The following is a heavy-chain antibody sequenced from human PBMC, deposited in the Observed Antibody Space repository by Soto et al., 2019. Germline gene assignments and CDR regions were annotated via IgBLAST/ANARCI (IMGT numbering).Heavy chain of an antibody. CDR1: GYSFTSYW. J-gene: IGHJ6*02. CDR2: IYPADSDT. V-gene: IGHV5-51*01. D-gene: IGHD6-13*01. Sequence: GESLKISCKGSGYSFTSYWIGWVRQMPGKGLEWMGIIYPADSDTRYSPSVQGQVTISADKSISTAYLQWSSLKASATALYYCARLPGIAAAGTDYYYYSGRDVLGQGTTVTVSS. CDR3: ARLPGIAAAGTDYYYYSGRDV.